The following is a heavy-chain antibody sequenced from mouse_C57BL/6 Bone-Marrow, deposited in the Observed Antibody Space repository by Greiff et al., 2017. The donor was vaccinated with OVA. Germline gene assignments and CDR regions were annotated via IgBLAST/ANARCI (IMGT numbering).Heavy chain of an antibody. J-gene: IGHJ3*01. CDR2: IRLKSDNYAT. Sequence: EVMLVESGGGLVQPGGSMKLSCVASGFTFSNYWMNWVRQSPEKGLEWVAQIRLKSDNYATHYAESVKGRFTISRDDSKSSVYLQMNNLRAEDTGIYYCTGLLLRFPWFAYWGQGTLVTVSA. CDR3: TGLLLRFPWFAY. D-gene: IGHD1-1*01. CDR1: GFTFSNYW. V-gene: IGHV6-3*01.